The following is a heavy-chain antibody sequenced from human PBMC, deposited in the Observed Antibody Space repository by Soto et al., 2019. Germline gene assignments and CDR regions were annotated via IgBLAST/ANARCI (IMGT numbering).Heavy chain of an antibody. Sequence: TSETLSLTCAVSGGSISSSNWWSWVRQPPGKGLEWIGEIYHSGSTNYNPSLKSRVTISVDKSKNQFSLKLSSVTAADTAVYYCAKQMIDCSSTSCYGRLDYWGQGTLVTVSS. CDR2: IYHSGST. CDR3: AKQMIDCSSTSCYGRLDY. CDR1: GGSISSSNW. V-gene: IGHV4-4*02. J-gene: IGHJ4*02. D-gene: IGHD2-2*01.